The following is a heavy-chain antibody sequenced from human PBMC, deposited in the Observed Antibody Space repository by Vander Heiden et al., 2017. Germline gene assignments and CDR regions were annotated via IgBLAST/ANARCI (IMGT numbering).Heavy chain of an antibody. CDR2: ISWNSGSI. J-gene: IGHJ6*02. V-gene: IGHV3-9*01. D-gene: IGHD3-3*01. CDR1: GFTFDVCA. Sequence: EVQLVESGGGLVQPGRSLRLSCGASGFTFDVCAMPWVRQAPGKGRDGVSGISWNSGSIGYADSVKGRFTISRDNAKNSLYLQMNSLRAEDTALYYCARLITSYYYYGMDVWGQGTTVTVSS. CDR3: ARLITSYYYYGMDV.